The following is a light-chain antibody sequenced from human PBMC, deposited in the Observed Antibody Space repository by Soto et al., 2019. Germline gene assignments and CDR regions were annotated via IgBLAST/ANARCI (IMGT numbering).Light chain of an antibody. J-gene: IGKJ1*01. CDR1: QNINNW. CDR2: DAS. Sequence: DIQMTQSPSTLSASIGDRVTITCRASQNINNWIAWYQQRPGKAPKFLIYDASTLESGVPSRFSGSGFGTEFSLTISSMKTYDFGSYYCQHLRTFGQGTKADI. CDR3: QHLRT. V-gene: IGKV1-5*01.